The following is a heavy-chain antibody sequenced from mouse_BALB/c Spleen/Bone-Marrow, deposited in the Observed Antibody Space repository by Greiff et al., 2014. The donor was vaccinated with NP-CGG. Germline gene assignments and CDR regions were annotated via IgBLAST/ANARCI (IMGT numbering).Heavy chain of an antibody. Sequence: VQLVESGPGLVAPSQSLSITCTVSGFSLTGYSVSWVRQPPGKGLEWLGMIWGDGSTDYNSALKPRLSISKDNSKSQVFLKMNSLQTDDTARYYCARDSFLITRALDYWGQGTSVTVSS. CDR3: ARDSFLITRALDY. CDR1: GFSLTGYS. J-gene: IGHJ4*01. V-gene: IGHV2-6-7*01. CDR2: IWGDGST. D-gene: IGHD2-4*01.